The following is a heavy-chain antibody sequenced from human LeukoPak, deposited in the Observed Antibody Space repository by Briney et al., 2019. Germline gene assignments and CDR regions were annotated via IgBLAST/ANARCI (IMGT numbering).Heavy chain of an antibody. CDR2: ISYDGSNK. Sequence: PGRSLRLSCAASGFTFSSYAMHWVRQAPGKGLEWVAVISYDGSNKYYADSVKGRFTISRDNSKNTLYLQMNSLRAEDTAVYYCAREGIVVVPAALDYWGQGTLVTVSS. CDR3: AREGIVVVPAALDY. CDR1: GFTFSSYA. J-gene: IGHJ4*02. D-gene: IGHD2-2*01. V-gene: IGHV3-30-3*01.